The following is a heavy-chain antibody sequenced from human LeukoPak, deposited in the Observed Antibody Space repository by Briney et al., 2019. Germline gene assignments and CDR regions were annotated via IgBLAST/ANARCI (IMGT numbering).Heavy chain of an antibody. J-gene: IGHJ4*02. CDR2: IFPADSDT. Sequence: GESLKISCRGSGYSFSSYWIGWVRQMPGKGLEWMGIIFPADSDTKYSPSFQGQVTISADKSINIVYLQWSSLQASDTAIYYCARRLLSSSPFDYWGQGTLVT. V-gene: IGHV5-51*01. D-gene: IGHD2-21*01. CDR3: ARRLLSSSPFDY. CDR1: GYSFSSYW.